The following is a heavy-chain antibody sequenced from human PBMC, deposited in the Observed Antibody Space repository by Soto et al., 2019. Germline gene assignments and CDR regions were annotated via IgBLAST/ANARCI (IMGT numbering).Heavy chain of an antibody. CDR3: EREMDSGDSNYYYYYYMDV. Sequence: ASVKVSCKASGYTFTSYDINWVRQATGQGLEWMGWMNPNSGNTGYAQKFQGRVTMTRNTSISTAYMELSSLRSEDTAVYYCEREMDSGDSNYYYYYYMDVWGKGTTVTVSS. CDR1: GYTFTSYD. CDR2: MNPNSGNT. D-gene: IGHD4-17*01. V-gene: IGHV1-8*01. J-gene: IGHJ6*03.